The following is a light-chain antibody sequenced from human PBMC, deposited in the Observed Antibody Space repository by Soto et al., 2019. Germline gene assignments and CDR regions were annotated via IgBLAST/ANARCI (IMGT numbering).Light chain of an antibody. CDR1: QSVSSN. CDR2: GAS. V-gene: IGKV3-15*01. Sequence: EIMMTQSAATLSVSPGERATLSCGASQSVSSNLAWYQQKPGQAPRLLIYGASTRATGIPARFSGSGSGTEFTLTISSLQSEDFAVYYCQQYNNWPRTFGQGTKVDIK. CDR3: QQYNNWPRT. J-gene: IGKJ1*01.